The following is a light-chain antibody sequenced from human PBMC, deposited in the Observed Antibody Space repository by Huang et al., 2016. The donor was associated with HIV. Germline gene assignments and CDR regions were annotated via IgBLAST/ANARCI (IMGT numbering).Light chain of an antibody. V-gene: IGKV1-39*01. Sequence: DIQMTQSPSSLSASVGDTVIITCRASQNVSTYLNWYQQVPGRAPKLLIYGTSNLQRGVSLMRFCCRASGTDFTLTITSLQPEDAATYFCQQSYGIPRTFGLGT. CDR1: QNVSTY. J-gene: IGKJ2*01. CDR2: GTS. CDR3: QQSYGIPRT.